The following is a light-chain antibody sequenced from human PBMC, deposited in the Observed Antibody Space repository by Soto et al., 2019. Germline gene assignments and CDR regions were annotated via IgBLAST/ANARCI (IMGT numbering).Light chain of an antibody. CDR3: QQRSNWPPIT. CDR1: QSVKTF. CDR2: DAS. J-gene: IGKJ5*01. Sequence: EIVLTQSPATPSLSPGERATLSCRASQSVKTFLVCYQQRPGQPPRLLIHDASHRAAGIPARFSGSGFGTDFTLTISSLEPEDAAVYYCQQRSNWPPITFGQGTRLEIK. V-gene: IGKV3-11*01.